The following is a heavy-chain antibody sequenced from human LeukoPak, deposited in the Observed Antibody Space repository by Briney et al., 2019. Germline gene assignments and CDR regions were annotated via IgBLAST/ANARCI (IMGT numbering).Heavy chain of an antibody. Sequence: ASVKVSCKASGGTFSSYAISWVRQAPGQGLEWMGWISAYNGNTNYAQKLQGRVTMTTDTSTSTAYMELRSLRSDDTAVYYCARDRELGYCSSTSCAPFEYWGQGTLVTVSS. CDR3: ARDRELGYCSSTSCAPFEY. J-gene: IGHJ4*02. CDR1: GGTFSSYA. CDR2: ISAYNGNT. D-gene: IGHD2-2*01. V-gene: IGHV1-18*01.